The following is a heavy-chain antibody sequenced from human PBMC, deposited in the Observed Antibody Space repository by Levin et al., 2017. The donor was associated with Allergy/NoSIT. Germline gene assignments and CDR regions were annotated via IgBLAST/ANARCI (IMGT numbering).Heavy chain of an antibody. J-gene: IGHJ5*02. CDR2: TSSNGGSA. D-gene: IGHD5-12*01. V-gene: IGHV3-64*01. CDR3: ARGPHLTVAPISNSWFDP. Sequence: AGGSLRLSCAASGFTFSAYPMYWVRQAPGKGLEYVSGTSSNGGSAYYASSVKGRFTISRDNSKNTLYLQMGSLRAEDMAVYYCARGPHLTVAPISNSWFDPWGQGTLVTVSS. CDR1: GFTFSAYP.